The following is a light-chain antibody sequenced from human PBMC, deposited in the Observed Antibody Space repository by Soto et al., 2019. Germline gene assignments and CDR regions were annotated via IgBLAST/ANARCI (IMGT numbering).Light chain of an antibody. CDR3: QQYDTYWT. CDR2: DAS. V-gene: IGKV1-5*01. J-gene: IGKJ1*01. Sequence: DIQMTQSPSTLSASVGDRVTITCRASQSIGSWLAWYQQKPGKAPKLLIYDASSLESGVPSRFRGSGSGTEFTLTFSSLQPDDFATYYCQQYDTYWTFGLGTKV. CDR1: QSIGSW.